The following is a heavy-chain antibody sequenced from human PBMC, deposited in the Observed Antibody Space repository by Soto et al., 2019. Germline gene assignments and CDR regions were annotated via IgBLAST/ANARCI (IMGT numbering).Heavy chain of an antibody. Sequence: PGGSLRLSCAASGFTFSSYAMSWVRQAPGKGLEWVSVISGSYGITYYADSVKGRFTISRDNSEKILSLEMNSLRAGDTAVYYCAKSRRFGNFYYYYGMDVWGQGTTVTVSS. V-gene: IGHV3-23*01. CDR2: ISGSYGIT. CDR1: GFTFSSYA. J-gene: IGHJ6*02. CDR3: AKSRRFGNFYYYYGMDV. D-gene: IGHD3-10*01.